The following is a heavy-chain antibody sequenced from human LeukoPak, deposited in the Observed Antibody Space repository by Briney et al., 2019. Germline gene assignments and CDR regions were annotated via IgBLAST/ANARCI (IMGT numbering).Heavy chain of an antibody. J-gene: IGHJ4*01. CDR3: ASRVYGLGXXXY. V-gene: IGHV4-39*01. Sequence: PSETLSLTCTVSGDSISSTSYYWDWIRQPPGKGLEWIGSIYNSGTTYYNPSLKSRVTISVDTSKNQFSLKVSSVTAADTAVYYCASRVYGLGXXXYXXXXXXXTVS. D-gene: IGHD3-10*01. CDR1: GDSISSTSYY. CDR2: IYNSGTT.